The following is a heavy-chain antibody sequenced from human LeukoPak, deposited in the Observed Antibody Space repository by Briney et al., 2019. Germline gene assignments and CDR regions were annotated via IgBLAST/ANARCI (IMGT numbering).Heavy chain of an antibody. CDR2: IYYSGST. J-gene: IGHJ4*02. CDR1: GGSISSSNYY. Sequence: SETLSLTCTVSGGSISSSNYYWSWIRQPPGKGLEWIGYIYYSGSTSYNSSLKSRVTISVDTSKNQFSLKLSSVTAADTAAYYCARHYCSGGSCYLEYWGQGTLVTVSS. CDR3: ARHYCSGGSCYLEY. D-gene: IGHD2-15*01. V-gene: IGHV4-39*01.